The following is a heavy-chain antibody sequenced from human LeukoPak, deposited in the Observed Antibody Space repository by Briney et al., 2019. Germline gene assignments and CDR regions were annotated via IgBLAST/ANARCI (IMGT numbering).Heavy chain of an antibody. Sequence: PSETLSLTCTVSGGSISSYYWSWIRQPAGKGLEWIGRIYTSGSTNYNPSLKSRVTMSVDTSKNQSSLKLSSVTAADTAVYYCARERMYSSGWYVDYWGQGTLVTVSS. CDR3: ARERMYSSGWYVDY. CDR1: GGSISSYY. CDR2: IYTSGST. D-gene: IGHD6-19*01. J-gene: IGHJ4*02. V-gene: IGHV4-4*07.